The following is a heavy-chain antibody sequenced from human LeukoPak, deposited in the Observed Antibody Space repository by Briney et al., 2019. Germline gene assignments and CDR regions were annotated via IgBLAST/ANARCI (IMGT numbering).Heavy chain of an antibody. Sequence: QTGGSLRLSCAASGFTVSLYYMTWVRQAPGKGLEWVSYISSSSSTIYYADSVKGRFTISRDNAKNSLYLQMNSLRDEDTAVYYCARDINSGWYEVGFDYWGQGTLVTVSS. CDR1: GFTVSLYY. V-gene: IGHV3-48*02. CDR3: ARDINSGWYEVGFDY. J-gene: IGHJ4*02. D-gene: IGHD6-19*01. CDR2: ISSSSSTI.